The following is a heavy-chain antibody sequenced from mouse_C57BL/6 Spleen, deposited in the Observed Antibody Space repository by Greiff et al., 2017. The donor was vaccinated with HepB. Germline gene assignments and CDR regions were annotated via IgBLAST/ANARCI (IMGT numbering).Heavy chain of an antibody. CDR3: ARSHYDGYYYFDY. J-gene: IGHJ2*01. CDR1: GFSLTSYG. V-gene: IGHV2-2*01. CDR2: IWSGGST. Sequence: QVQLKESGPGLVQPSQRLSITCTVSGFSLTSYGVHWVRQSPGKGLEWLGVIWSGGSTDYNAAFISRLSISKDNSKSQVFFKMNSLQADDTAIYYCARSHYDGYYYFDYWGQGTTLTVSS. D-gene: IGHD2-3*01.